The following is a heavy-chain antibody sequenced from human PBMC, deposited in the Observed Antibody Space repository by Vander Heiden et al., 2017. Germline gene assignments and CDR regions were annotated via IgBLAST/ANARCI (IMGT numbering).Heavy chain of an antibody. CDR2: INPNSGGT. CDR1: RYTCPGYY. Sequence: QVQLVQSGAEVKKPGASVTLSCTASRYTCPGYYMHWVRQAPGQGLGWMGWINPNSGGTSYAQKFQGRVTMTRDTSIRTAYMELSRLRSDGTAVYYCARGCSSGWSNWFDPWGQGTLVTVSS. V-gene: IGHV1-2*02. J-gene: IGHJ5*02. D-gene: IGHD6-19*01. CDR3: ARGCSSGWSNWFDP.